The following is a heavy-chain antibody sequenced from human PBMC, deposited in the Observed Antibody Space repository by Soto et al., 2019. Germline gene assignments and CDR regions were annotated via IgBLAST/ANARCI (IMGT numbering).Heavy chain of an antibody. CDR1: GFTFSSYA. CDR2: ISYDGSNK. Sequence: GGSLRLSCAASGFTFSSYAMHWVRQAPGKGLEWVAVISYDGSNKYYADSVKGRFTISRDNSKNTLYLQMNSLRAEDTAVYYWAILVSSSWYSNMDVWGQGTTVTVSS. J-gene: IGHJ6*02. V-gene: IGHV3-30-3*01. D-gene: IGHD6-13*01. CDR3: AILVSSSWYSNMDV.